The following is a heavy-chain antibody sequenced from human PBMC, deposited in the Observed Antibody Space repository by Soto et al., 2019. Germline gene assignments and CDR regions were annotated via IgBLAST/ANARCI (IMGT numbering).Heavy chain of an antibody. D-gene: IGHD3-22*01. CDR1: GGSISSGVNY. CDR3: ARDSRREVDSGGYYYYDMDV. V-gene: IGHV4-31*03. Sequence: QVQLQESGPGLLKPSQTLSLTCTVSGGSISSGVNYWSWIRQHPGKGLEWIGHIYHSGSAYYHPSLKRRVAISLDTSKNQFSLRLTSVTAADTGVYFCARDSRREVDSGGYYYYDMDVWGQGTTVTVSS. J-gene: IGHJ6*02. CDR2: IYHSGSA.